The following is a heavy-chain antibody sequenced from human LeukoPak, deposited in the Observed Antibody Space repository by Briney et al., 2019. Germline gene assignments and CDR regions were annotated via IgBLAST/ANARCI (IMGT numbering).Heavy chain of an antibody. Sequence: GASVKVSCKASGYTFTNYYIHWVRQAPGQGLECMGIINPSGGSTSYAQKFQGRVTMTRDMSTSTVYMELSSLRSEDTAVYYCARDKSSLSHYYDSSGYYAYWGQGTLVTVSS. CDR3: ARDKSSLSHYYDSSGYYAY. CDR2: INPSGGST. V-gene: IGHV1-46*01. CDR1: GYTFTNYY. D-gene: IGHD3-22*01. J-gene: IGHJ4*02.